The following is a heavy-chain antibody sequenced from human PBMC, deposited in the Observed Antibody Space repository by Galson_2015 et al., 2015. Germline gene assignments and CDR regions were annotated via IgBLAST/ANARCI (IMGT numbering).Heavy chain of an antibody. CDR2: INHSGST. CDR3: ARFSRWGSGWPTADDY. CDR1: GGSFSGYY. V-gene: IGHV4-34*01. D-gene: IGHD6-19*01. J-gene: IGHJ4*02. Sequence: SETLSLTCAVYGGSFSGYYWSWIRQPPGKGLEWIGEINHSGSTNYNPSLKSRVTISVDASKNQFSLKLSSVTAADTAVYYCARFSRWGSGWPTADDYWGQGTLVTVSS.